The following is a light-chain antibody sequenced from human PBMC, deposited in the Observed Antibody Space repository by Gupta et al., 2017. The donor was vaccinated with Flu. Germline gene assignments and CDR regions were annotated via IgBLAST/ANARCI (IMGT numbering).Light chain of an antibody. CDR2: YKSDSDK. CDR1: SGINVGTYR. J-gene: IGLJ3*02. CDR3: MIWHSSAWV. V-gene: IGLV5-45*02. Sequence: GASASLTCTLRSGINVGTYRIYWYQQKPGSPPQYLLRYKSDSDKQQGSGVPSRFSGSKDASANAGILLISGLQSEDEADYYCMIWHSSAWVFGGGTKLTVL.